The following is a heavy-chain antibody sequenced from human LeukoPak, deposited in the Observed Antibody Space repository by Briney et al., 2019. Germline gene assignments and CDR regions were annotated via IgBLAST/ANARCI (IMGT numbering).Heavy chain of an antibody. V-gene: IGHV3-7*01. CDR3: AREDSLLRVGDLSADSWFDL. D-gene: IGHD3-10*01. CDR1: GFSFSSYW. CDR2: IKGDGSEE. Sequence: PGGSLRLSCAASGFSFSSYWMTWVRQAPGKGLEWVASIKGDGSEEYYVESVKGRLTISRDNAKNSLYLQMNSLRAEDTAAYYCAREDSLLRVGDLSADSWFDLWGQGTLVTVSS. J-gene: IGHJ5*02.